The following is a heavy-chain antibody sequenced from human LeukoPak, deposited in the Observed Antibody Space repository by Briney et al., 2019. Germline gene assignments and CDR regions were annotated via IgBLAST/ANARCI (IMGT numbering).Heavy chain of an antibody. D-gene: IGHD3-10*01. CDR1: GYTFTSYY. J-gene: IGHJ4*02. Sequence: ASVKVSCKASGYTFTSYYMHWVRQAPGQGLEWMGIINPSGGSTNYAQKFQGRVTMTRDTSTNTVYMELSSLRSEDTAVYYCANFLLWFGGTYWGQGTLVTVSS. V-gene: IGHV1-46*01. CDR2: INPSGGST. CDR3: ANFLLWFGGTY.